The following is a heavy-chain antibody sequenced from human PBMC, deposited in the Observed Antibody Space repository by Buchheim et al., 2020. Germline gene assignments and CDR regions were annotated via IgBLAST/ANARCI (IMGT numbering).Heavy chain of an antibody. J-gene: IGHJ5*02. Sequence: QEQLVQSGAEVKKPGASVKVSCLASGPTLSNYPMHWVRQAPGQGLQWMGVIHPSGGGTSYAQKFEGRLTLTRDTSTNTVYKELRNLRSEDTAVYFCARDLERRLLGFISNWYAAWGQGTL. CDR3: ARDLERRLLGFISNWYAA. CDR2: IHPSGGGT. D-gene: IGHD1-1*01. V-gene: IGHV1-46*03. CDR1: GPTLSNYP.